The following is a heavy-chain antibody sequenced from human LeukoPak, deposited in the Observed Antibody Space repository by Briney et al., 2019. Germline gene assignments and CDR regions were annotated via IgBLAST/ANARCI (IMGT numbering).Heavy chain of an antibody. J-gene: IGHJ6*02. Sequence: GGSLRLSCAASGFTFSSYGMHWVRQAPGKGLEWVADIWFDGKNEHFADSVKGRFTISRDNSKNTMYLQINSLRAEDTAVYYCARDRHCANGVCHSPPGMDVWGQGTTVTVSS. CDR1: GFTFSSYG. V-gene: IGHV3-33*01. CDR2: IWFDGKNE. CDR3: ARDRHCANGVCHSPPGMDV. D-gene: IGHD2-8*01.